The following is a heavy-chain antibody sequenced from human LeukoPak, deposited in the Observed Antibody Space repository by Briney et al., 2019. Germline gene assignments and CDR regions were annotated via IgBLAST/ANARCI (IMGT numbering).Heavy chain of an antibody. Sequence: GSLRLSCAASGFTFDDYGMSWVRQPPGKGLEWIGEINHSGSTSYNPSLKSRVTMSVDTSKNQFPLKLSSVTAADTAVYYCARLSSRRFPPTYSFDRRNYFDYWGQGTLVTVSS. V-gene: IGHV4-34*01. CDR2: INHSGST. CDR3: ARLSSRRFPPTYSFDRRNYFDY. D-gene: IGHD3-22*01. CDR1: GFTFDDYG. J-gene: IGHJ4*02.